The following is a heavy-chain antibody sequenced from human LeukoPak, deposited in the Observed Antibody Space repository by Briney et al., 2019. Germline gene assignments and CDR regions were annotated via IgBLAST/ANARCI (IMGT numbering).Heavy chain of an antibody. V-gene: IGHV1-2*02. CDR1: GYTFTGYY. CDR2: INPNSGGT. J-gene: IGHJ3*02. Sequence: ASVKVSCKASGYTFTGYYMHWVRQAPGQGLEWMGWINPNSGGTNYAQKFQGRVTMTRDTSISTAYMELSRLRSDDTAVYYCASALVGATTHLGAFDIWGQGTMVTVSS. CDR3: ASALVGATTHLGAFDI. D-gene: IGHD1-26*01.